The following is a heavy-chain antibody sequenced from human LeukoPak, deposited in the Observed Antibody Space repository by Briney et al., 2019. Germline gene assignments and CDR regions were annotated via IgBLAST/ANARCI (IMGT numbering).Heavy chain of an antibody. CDR2: IYYSGST. CDR3: ARHFRREVLIGSAFDI. D-gene: IGHD1-26*01. V-gene: IGHV4-59*08. J-gene: IGHJ3*02. CDR1: GGSISSYY. Sequence: SETLSLTCTVSGGSISSYYWSWIRQPPGKGLEWIGYIYYSGSTNYNPSLKSRVTISVDTSKNQFSLKLSSVTAADTAVYYCARHFRREVLIGSAFDIWGQGTMVTVSS.